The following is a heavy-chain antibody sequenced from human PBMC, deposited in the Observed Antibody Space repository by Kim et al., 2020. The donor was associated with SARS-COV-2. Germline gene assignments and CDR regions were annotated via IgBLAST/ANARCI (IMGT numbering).Heavy chain of an antibody. J-gene: IGHJ4*02. CDR3: ARGQSGYNSAPFDY. D-gene: IGHD6-25*01. CDR1: GYSFTSLW. V-gene: IGHV5-51*01. CDR2: IYSGASDT. Sequence: GESLKISCKASGYSFTSLWIGWVRQMPGRGLEWMGIIYSGASDTRYGPSFQGQFTISADKSISTTYLQWGSLKASDTAMYYCARGQSGYNSAPFDYWGQGTLVTVSS.